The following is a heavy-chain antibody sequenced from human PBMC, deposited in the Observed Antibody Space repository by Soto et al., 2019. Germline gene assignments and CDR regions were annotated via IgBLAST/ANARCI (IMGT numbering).Heavy chain of an antibody. CDR3: ARLTQEYNYYRMDV. J-gene: IGHJ6*02. Sequence: SETLSLTCTLSGGSIVTGSYYWGWIRQPPGKGLEWLGYIYYSGNTYYPPSLKSRVTISVDTSKNQFSLRLSSVTAADTAVYYCARLTQEYNYYRMDVWGHGTKVTVYS. CDR1: GGSIVTGSYY. V-gene: IGHV4-39*01. CDR2: IYYSGNT. D-gene: IGHD1-1*01.